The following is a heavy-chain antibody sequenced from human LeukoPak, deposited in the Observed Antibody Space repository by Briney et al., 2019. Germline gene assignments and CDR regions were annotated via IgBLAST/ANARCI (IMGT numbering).Heavy chain of an antibody. J-gene: IGHJ4*02. D-gene: IGHD2-21*02. Sequence: SQTLSLTCAISGDSVSSNSATWNWIRQSPSRGPEWLGRTYYRSKWYNEYAPSVKGRIAFNPDTSKNQFSLQLDSVTPEDTAVYYCARALPRYFDYWGQGTLVAVSS. V-gene: IGHV6-1*01. CDR2: TYYRSKWYN. CDR1: GDSVSSNSAT. CDR3: ARALPRYFDY.